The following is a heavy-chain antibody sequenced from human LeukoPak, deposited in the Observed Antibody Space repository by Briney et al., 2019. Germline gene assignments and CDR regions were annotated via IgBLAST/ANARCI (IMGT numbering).Heavy chain of an antibody. CDR3: ARRSGSGWYIY. D-gene: IGHD6-19*01. CDR1: GGSISSYY. CDR2: IYYSGST. J-gene: IGHJ4*02. Sequence: SETLSLTSTVSGGSISSYYWSWIRQPPGKGLEWIGYIYYSGSTNYNPSLKSRVTISVDTSKNQFSLKLSSVTAADTAVYYCARRSGSGWYIYWGQGTLVTVSS. V-gene: IGHV4-59*08.